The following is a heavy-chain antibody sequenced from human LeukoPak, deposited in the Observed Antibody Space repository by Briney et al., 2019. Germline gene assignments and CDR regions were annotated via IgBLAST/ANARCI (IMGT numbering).Heavy chain of an antibody. Sequence: SATLSLTCTVSGGSISSYYWSWIRQPPGKGLEWIGYIYSSGSTNYNPFLKSRVTISVDTSKNQFSLKLSSVTAADTAVYYCARHLRAGSPLFDYWGQGTLVTVSS. CDR1: GGSISSYY. CDR2: IYSSGST. J-gene: IGHJ4*02. CDR3: ARHLRAGSPLFDY. V-gene: IGHV4-4*09. D-gene: IGHD1-26*01.